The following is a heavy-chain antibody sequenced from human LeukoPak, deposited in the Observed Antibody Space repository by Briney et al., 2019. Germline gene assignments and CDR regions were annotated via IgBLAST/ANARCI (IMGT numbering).Heavy chain of an antibody. V-gene: IGHV3-30*18. J-gene: IGHJ4*02. CDR1: SFSFLHYG. CDR2: ISSDGSKE. Sequence: GGSLRLSCAASSFSFLHYGMHWVRQAPGKGLEWVAFISSDGSKEYYADSVKGRFTISRDNSKNTLYLHVNSPRAEDTAVFFCAKDGYCSGGSCYANFFDRWGQGTLVTVSS. CDR3: AKDGYCSGGSCYANFFDR. D-gene: IGHD2-15*01.